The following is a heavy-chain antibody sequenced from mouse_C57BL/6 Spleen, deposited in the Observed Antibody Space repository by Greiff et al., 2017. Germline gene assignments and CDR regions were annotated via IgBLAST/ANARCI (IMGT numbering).Heavy chain of an antibody. V-gene: IGHV5-9-1*02. J-gene: IGHJ2*01. CDR2: ISSGGDYI. CDR1: GFTFSSYA. CDR3: TRDGRGYYFDY. Sequence: EVQGVESGEGLVKPGGSLKLSCAASGFTFSSYAMSWVRQTPEKRLEWVAYISSGGDYIYYADTVKGRFTISRDNARNTLYLQMSSLKSEDTAMYYWTRDGRGYYFDYWGQGTTLTVSS. D-gene: IGHD3-1*01.